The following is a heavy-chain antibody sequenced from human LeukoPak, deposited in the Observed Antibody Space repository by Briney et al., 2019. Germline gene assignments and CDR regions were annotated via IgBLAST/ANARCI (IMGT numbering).Heavy chain of an antibody. CDR2: ITSSSSYI. V-gene: IGHV3-21*01. J-gene: IGHJ4*02. CDR3: ARDLGIRVAGPFLDY. CDR1: GFTFSTFS. D-gene: IGHD6-19*01. Sequence: PGGSLRLSCAASGFTFSTFSMNWVRPTPGKGLEWVSSITSSSSYIFYADSVQGRFTISRDNSNNALYLQMNSLRADDTAVYYCARDLGIRVAGPFLDYWGQGTLVTVSS.